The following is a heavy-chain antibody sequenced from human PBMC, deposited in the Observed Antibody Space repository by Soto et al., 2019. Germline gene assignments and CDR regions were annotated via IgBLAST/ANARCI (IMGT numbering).Heavy chain of an antibody. CDR1: GYTFTDYA. CDR3: ARDTGYTFGSLNY. J-gene: IGHJ4*02. Sequence: ASVKVSCKASGYTFTDYALHWVRQAPGQRLEWMGWMNAGVGNTLYSQKFQGRITITRDTSASTAYMESNSLKSEDTAIYYCARDTGYTFGSLNYWGPGTLVTVSS. CDR2: MNAGVGNT. V-gene: IGHV1-3*01. D-gene: IGHD5-18*01.